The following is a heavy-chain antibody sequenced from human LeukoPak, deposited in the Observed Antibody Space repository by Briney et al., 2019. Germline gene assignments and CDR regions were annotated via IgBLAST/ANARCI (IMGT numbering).Heavy chain of an antibody. D-gene: IGHD3-22*01. V-gene: IGHV1-2*02. CDR2: INPNSGGT. J-gene: IGHJ4*02. CDR3: ARDSSGYYPILI. Sequence: ASVKVSCKASGYTFTGYYMHWVRQAPGQGLEWMGWINPNSGGTNYAQKFQGRVTMTRDTTISTAYMELSRLRSDDTAVYYCARDSSGYYPILIWGQGTLVTVSS. CDR1: GYTFTGYY.